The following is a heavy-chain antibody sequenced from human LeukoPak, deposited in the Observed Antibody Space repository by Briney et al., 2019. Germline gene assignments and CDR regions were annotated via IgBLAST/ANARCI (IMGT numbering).Heavy chain of an antibody. CDR1: GFTFSSYA. Sequence: GGSLRLSCAASGFTFSSYAMSWVRQAPGKGLEWVSAISGSGGSTYYADSVKGRFTISRDNSKNTLYLQMNSLRAEDTAVYYCAKDLRDGDYLTPFDYWGQGTLVTVSS. J-gene: IGHJ4*02. CDR3: AKDLRDGDYLTPFDY. D-gene: IGHD4-17*01. CDR2: ISGSGGST. V-gene: IGHV3-23*01.